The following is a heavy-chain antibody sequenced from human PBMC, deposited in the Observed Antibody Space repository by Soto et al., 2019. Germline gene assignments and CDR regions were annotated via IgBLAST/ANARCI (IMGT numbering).Heavy chain of an antibody. CDR1: GFTFSSYG. V-gene: IGHV3-30*03. CDR2: ISYDGSNK. J-gene: IGHJ4*02. Sequence: QVQLVESGGGVVQPGRSLRLSCAASGFTFSSYGMHWVRQAPGKGLEWVAVISYDGSNKYYADSVKGRFTISRDNSKNTLYRQMNSLRAEDTAVYYCAPSGHYGGILRWGQGTLVTVSS. D-gene: IGHD4-17*01. CDR3: APSGHYGGILR.